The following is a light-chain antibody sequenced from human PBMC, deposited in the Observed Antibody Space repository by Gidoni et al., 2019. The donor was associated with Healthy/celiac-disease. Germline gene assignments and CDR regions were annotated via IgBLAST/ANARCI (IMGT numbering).Light chain of an antibody. V-gene: IGKV4-1*01. Sequence: DIALTQPPDPLVVPLGERATINSKSSPSVLYRPNHKTYLAWYQQQPGQPPKLLIYWASTRESGVPDRVSGRVSGTDFTLTISSLQAEAVAVYYCQQYYSSPLTCGGGTKVEIK. J-gene: IGKJ4*01. CDR2: WAS. CDR3: QQYYSSPLT. CDR1: PSVLYRPNHKTY.